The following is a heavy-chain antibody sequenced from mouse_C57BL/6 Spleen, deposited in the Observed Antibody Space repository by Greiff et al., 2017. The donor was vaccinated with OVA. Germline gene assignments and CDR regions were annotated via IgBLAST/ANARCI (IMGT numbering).Heavy chain of an antibody. CDR1: GFSLTSYG. J-gene: IGHJ4*01. D-gene: IGHD1-1*01. V-gene: IGHV2-2*01. CDR3: ARKDYYGSSYYYAIDY. Sequence: QVQLQQSGPGLVQPSQSLSITCTVSGFSLTSYGVHWVRQSPGTGLEWLGVIWSGGSTDYNAAFISRLSISKDNSKSQVFFKMNSLQADDTAIYYCARKDYYGSSYYYAIDYWGQGTSVTVSS. CDR2: IWSGGST.